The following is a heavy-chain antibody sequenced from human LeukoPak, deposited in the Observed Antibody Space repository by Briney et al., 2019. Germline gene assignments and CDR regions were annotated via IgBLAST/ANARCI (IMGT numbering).Heavy chain of an antibody. Sequence: SETLSLTCTVSGGSISSGGYYWSWIRQHPGKGLEWIGYIYYSGSTYYNPSLKSRVTISVDTSKNQFSLKLSSVTAADTAVYYCARQHIVVVPAAFATWFDPWGQGTLVTVSS. CDR1: GGSISSGGYY. J-gene: IGHJ5*02. CDR2: IYYSGST. V-gene: IGHV4-31*03. CDR3: ARQHIVVVPAAFATWFDP. D-gene: IGHD2-2*01.